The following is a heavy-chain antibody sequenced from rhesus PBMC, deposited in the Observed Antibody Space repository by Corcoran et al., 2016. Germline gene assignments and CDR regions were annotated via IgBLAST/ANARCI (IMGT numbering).Heavy chain of an antibody. Sequence: QVQLPESGPGLVKPSETLSLTCAVSGGSFSSSWWRWLRQPPGQGLEWIGEINGNSGSTNYNPSLKSRVTIAKDASKNQCCRKLSAGTAADTAVYYCARTSNGLDSWGQGVVVTVSS. CDR3: ARTSNGLDS. V-gene: IGHV4-80*01. J-gene: IGHJ6*01. D-gene: IGHD3-9*01. CDR1: GGSFSSSW. CDR2: INGNSGST.